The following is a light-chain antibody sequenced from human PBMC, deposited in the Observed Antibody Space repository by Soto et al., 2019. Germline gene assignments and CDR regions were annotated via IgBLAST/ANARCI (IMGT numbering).Light chain of an antibody. CDR3: PQSYSPLFT. CDR1: QRISRY. J-gene: IGKJ3*01. V-gene: IGKV1-39*01. Sequence: DIQMTQSPSSLSASVGDRVTITCRASQRISRYLNWYQQQPGKAPNLLIYAATNLHSGVPSRFSGSGSGTAFTHTISSLLPGDSTTYYCPQSYSPLFTFGPGTKVDIK. CDR2: AAT.